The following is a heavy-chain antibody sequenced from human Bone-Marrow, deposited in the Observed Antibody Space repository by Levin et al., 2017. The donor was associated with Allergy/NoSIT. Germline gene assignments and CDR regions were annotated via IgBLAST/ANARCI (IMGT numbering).Heavy chain of an antibody. J-gene: IGHJ3*02. Sequence: PGESLKISCKASEFRFSTYWIAWVRQMPGTSLEWMGIIWPDDSDTRYSPSFEGQVTISVDKSMNTAYLQWDSLKASDSAMYYCARHQVQYNGNDLVDAFDIWGQGTMVTVS. V-gene: IGHV5-51*01. CDR1: EFRFSTYW. CDR2: IWPDDSDT. CDR3: ARHQVQYNGNDLVDAFDI. D-gene: IGHD5-12*01.